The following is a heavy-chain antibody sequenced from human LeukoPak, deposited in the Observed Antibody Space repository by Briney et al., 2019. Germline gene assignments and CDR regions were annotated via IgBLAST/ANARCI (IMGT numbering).Heavy chain of an antibody. CDR2: IIPIFGTT. J-gene: IGHJ3*02. D-gene: IGHD1-1*01. CDR3: ARSGIRALGDSDAFDI. Sequence: AASVKVSCKASGGTFSSYAISWVRQAPGQGLEWMGGIIPIFGTTNYAQKFQGRVTITADRSTGTAYMELSGLRSEDAALYFCARSGIRALGDSDAFDIWGLGTMVTVSS. V-gene: IGHV1-69*06. CDR1: GGTFSSYA.